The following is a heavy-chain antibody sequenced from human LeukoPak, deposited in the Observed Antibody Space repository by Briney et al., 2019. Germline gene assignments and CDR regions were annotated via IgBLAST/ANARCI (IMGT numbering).Heavy chain of an antibody. CDR1: GFTFSRYW. Sequence: GGSLRLSCAASGFTFSRYWISWVRQAPGKGLEWVANIKQDGSEKYYVDSVKGRFTISRDNAKNSLYLQMNSLRGVDTAVYYCVRVSCTNGVCYGFDYWGQGTLVTVSS. V-gene: IGHV3-7*01. D-gene: IGHD2-8*01. CDR3: VRVSCTNGVCYGFDY. CDR2: IKQDGSEK. J-gene: IGHJ4*02.